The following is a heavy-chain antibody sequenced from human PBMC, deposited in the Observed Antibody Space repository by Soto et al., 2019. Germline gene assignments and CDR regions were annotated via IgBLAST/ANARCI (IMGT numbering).Heavy chain of an antibody. CDR2: INSDGSST. Sequence: GGSLRLSCAASGFTFSSYWMHWVRQAPGKGLVWVSRINSDGSSTSYADSVKGRFTISRDNAKNTLYLQMNSLRAEDTAVYYCARVFGSYNFYYYYGMDVWGQVSTVTAFS. CDR1: GFTFSSYW. J-gene: IGHJ6*02. V-gene: IGHV3-74*01. CDR3: ARVFGSYNFYYYYGMDV. D-gene: IGHD1-26*01.